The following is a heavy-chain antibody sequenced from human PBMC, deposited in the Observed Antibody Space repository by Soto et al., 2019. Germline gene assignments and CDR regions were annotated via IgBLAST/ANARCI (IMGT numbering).Heavy chain of an antibody. CDR1: GFTFSSYS. V-gene: IGHV3-21*01. J-gene: IGHJ4*02. CDR2: ISSSSSYI. D-gene: IGHD2-21*01. CDR3: ARDLVYCGGDPVCLFDY. Sequence: EVQLVESGGGLVKPGGSLRLSCAASGFTFSSYSMNWVRQAPGKGLEWVSSISSSSSYIYYADSVKGRFTISRDNAKNSLYLQMNSLRDEDTTVYYCARDLVYCGGDPVCLFDYCGQRTLVTVSS.